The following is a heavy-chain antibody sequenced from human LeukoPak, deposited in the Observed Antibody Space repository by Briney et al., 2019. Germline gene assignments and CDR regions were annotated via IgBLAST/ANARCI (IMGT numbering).Heavy chain of an antibody. CDR3: ARDHDENKNCFDP. J-gene: IGHJ5*02. CDR2: INTNNGGT. V-gene: IGHV1-2*02. D-gene: IGHD1/OR15-1a*01. CDR1: GYTFTAYD. Sequence: ASVKVSCKASGYTFTAYDIHWVRQAPGQGLEWMGWINTNNGGTRYAQKFQGRVTMMRDASINTVYMELSRLRSDDSAVYYCARDHDENKNCFDPWGQGTLVTVSS.